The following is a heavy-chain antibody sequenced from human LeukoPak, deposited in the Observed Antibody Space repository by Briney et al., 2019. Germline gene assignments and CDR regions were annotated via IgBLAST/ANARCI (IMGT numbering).Heavy chain of an antibody. J-gene: IGHJ3*02. CDR3: AKVRQSSGWYRGAFDI. D-gene: IGHD6-19*01. V-gene: IGHV3-23*01. Sequence: PGGSLRLSCAASGLTFSSYAMSWVRQAPEKGLEWVSAISGSGGSTYYADSVKGRFTISRDNSKNTLYLQMNSLRAEDTAVYYCAKVRQSSGWYRGAFDIWGQGTMVTVSS. CDR1: GLTFSSYA. CDR2: ISGSGGST.